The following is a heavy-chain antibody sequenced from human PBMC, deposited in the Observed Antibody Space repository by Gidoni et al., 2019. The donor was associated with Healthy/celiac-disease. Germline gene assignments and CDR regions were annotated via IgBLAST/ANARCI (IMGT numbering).Heavy chain of an antibody. CDR2: IWYDGSNK. CDR1: GFPFSSYG. CDR3: ARDIRTTGTTGYFDY. D-gene: IGHD1-1*01. Sequence: QVQLVESGGGVVQPGRSLRLSCAASGFPFSSYGMHWVRQAPGKGLEWVAVIWYDGSNKYYADSVKGRFTISRDNSKNTLYLQMNSLRAEDTAVYYCARDIRTTGTTGYFDYWGQGTLVTVSS. J-gene: IGHJ4*02. V-gene: IGHV3-33*01.